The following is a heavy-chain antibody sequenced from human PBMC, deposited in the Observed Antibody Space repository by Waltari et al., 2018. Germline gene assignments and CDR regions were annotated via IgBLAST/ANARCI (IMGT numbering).Heavy chain of an antibody. CDR1: GFDFRGYV. Sequence: QVQLVESGGGVVQPGRSLRLSCAASGFDFRGYVMHWVRKAPGKGLEWWAVIWYDGRYEYYADSVKGRFTISRDNSKDTRYLQMNSLRAEDTAVYYCARDFASTYFFDYWGQGTLVTVSS. CDR2: IWYDGRYE. J-gene: IGHJ4*02. V-gene: IGHV3-33*01. CDR3: ARDFASTYFFDY.